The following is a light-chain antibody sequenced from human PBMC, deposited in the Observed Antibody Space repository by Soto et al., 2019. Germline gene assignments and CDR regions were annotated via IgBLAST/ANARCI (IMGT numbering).Light chain of an antibody. J-gene: IGKJ1*01. V-gene: IGKV1-39*01. CDR1: QDIKNY. CDR3: QQGFSLPWA. CDR2: AAS. Sequence: DIQVTPSPSSLSASVGDRVTITCRASQDIKNYLNWYQRKPGTAPRLLIYAASNLHSGVPSTFSASGSGTDFALNISSLQADYFGTYYCQQGFSLPWALGQGTKVDIK.